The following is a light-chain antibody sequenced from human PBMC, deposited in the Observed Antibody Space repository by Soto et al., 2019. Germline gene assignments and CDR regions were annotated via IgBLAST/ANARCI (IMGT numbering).Light chain of an antibody. CDR3: QQYCSSPRT. J-gene: IGKJ1*01. V-gene: IGKV3-20*01. Sequence: EIVLTQSPGTLSLSPGERATLSCRASQSVSSSYLAWYQQKPGQAPRLLISGASSRATGIPDRFSGSGSGTDFTLTISRLEPGDFAVYYCQQYCSSPRTFGQGTKVESK. CDR1: QSVSSSY. CDR2: GAS.